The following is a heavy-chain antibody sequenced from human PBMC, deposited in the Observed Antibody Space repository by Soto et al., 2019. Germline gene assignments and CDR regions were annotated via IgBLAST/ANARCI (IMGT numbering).Heavy chain of an antibody. Sequence: TSETLSLTCTVSGDSISNSNYYWGWIRQPPGKGLEWIANIYYSGITYCNPSLKSRVSISVDTSKNQFSLKLTSVTAADTAVYYCTTQGFGGLHGLVDVWGQGTTVTVSS. CDR1: GDSISNSNYY. D-gene: IGHD3-10*01. J-gene: IGHJ6*02. V-gene: IGHV4-39*07. CDR2: IYYSGIT. CDR3: TTQGFGGLHGLVDV.